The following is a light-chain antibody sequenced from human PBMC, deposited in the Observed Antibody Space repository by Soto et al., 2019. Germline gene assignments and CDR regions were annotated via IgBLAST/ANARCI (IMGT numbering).Light chain of an antibody. Sequence: IVMTQSPVTLSMSPGDRATLSCRASQSVATNVAWYQQKPCQAPRLLISGASLRATGVPARFSGSGSGTEFPLTIDSLQYDHFALCYSHPSTSALRTFGQG. CDR3: HPSTSALRT. J-gene: IGKJ5*01. V-gene: IGKV3-15*01. CDR1: QSVATN. CDR2: GAS.